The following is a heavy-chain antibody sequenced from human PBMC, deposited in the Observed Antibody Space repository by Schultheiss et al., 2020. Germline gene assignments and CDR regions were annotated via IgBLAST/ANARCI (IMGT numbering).Heavy chain of an antibody. CDR3: TTRTYYYDSSGYTGGDI. J-gene: IGHJ3*02. D-gene: IGHD3-22*01. V-gene: IGHV3-15*01. Sequence: GASLKISCAASGFDFSSAWMSWVRQAPGKGLEWVGRIKSKNDGETIDYAAPVKGRFTISRDDSKDTLFVQMSGLKAEDTAIYYCTTRTYYYDSSGYTGGDIWGQGTEVTVSS. CDR1: GFDFSSAW. CDR2: IKSKNDGETI.